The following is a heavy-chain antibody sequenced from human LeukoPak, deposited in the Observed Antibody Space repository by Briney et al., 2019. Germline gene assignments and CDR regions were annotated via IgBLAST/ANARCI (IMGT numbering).Heavy chain of an antibody. CDR1: GGSTSSYY. CDR3: ARGKVVAGTPGQNSWDS. CDR2: IYTSGST. V-gene: IGHV4-4*07. J-gene: IGHJ4*02. D-gene: IGHD6-19*01. Sequence: SETLSLTCTVSGGSTSSYYWNWIRQPAGKGLEWIGRIYTSGSTNYNPSLKSRVSMSVDTSKNQFSLKLSSVTAADTAVYYCARGKVVAGTPGQNSWDSWGQGTLVTVSS.